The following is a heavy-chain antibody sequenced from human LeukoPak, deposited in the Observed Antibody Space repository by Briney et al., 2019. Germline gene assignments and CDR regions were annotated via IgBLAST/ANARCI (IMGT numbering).Heavy chain of an antibody. CDR1: GGSVSNYY. CDR2: VYYTGST. V-gene: IGHV4-59*08. Sequence: SETLSPTCSVSGGSVSNYYWSWIRQPPGKGLEWIGYVYYTGSTNYNPSLKSRVTMFEDKSKNQFSLRLYSVTVADTAVYYCARHFAYSSSSYFDYWGRGSLVTVSS. J-gene: IGHJ4*02. CDR3: ARHFAYSSSSYFDY. D-gene: IGHD6-6*01.